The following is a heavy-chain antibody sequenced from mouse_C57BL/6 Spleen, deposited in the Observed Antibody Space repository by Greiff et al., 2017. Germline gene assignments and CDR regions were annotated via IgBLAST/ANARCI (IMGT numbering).Heavy chain of an antibody. CDR2: IDPETGGT. J-gene: IGHJ2*01. Sequence: QVQLKQSGAELVRPGASVTLSCKASGYTFTDYEMHWVKQTPVHGLEWIGAIDPETGGTAYNQKFKGKAILTADKSSSTAYMELRSLTSEDSAVYYGTRGRDGTPFDYWGQGTTLTVSS. D-gene: IGHD4-1*01. CDR3: TRGRDGTPFDY. CDR1: GYTFTDYE. V-gene: IGHV1-15*01.